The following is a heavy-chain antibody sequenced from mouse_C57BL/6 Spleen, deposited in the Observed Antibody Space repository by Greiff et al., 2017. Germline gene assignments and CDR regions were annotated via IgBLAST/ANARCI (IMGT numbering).Heavy chain of an antibody. D-gene: IGHD4-1*02. Sequence: EVKLEESGGGLVQPGGSMKLSCAASGFTFSDAWMDWVRPSPEKGLEWVAEIRNKANNHATSYAESVKGRFTISRDDSKSSVYLQMNSLRAEDTGSYYCTCQLGKDFDYWGQGTTLTVSS. V-gene: IGHV6-6*01. J-gene: IGHJ2*01. CDR2: IRNKANNHAT. CDR1: GFTFSDAW. CDR3: TCQLGKDFDY.